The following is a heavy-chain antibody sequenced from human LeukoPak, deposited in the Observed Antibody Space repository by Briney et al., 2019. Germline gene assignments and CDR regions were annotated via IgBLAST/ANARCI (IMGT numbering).Heavy chain of an antibody. CDR3: ARIGRAGSGYYPYDAFDT. CDR1: GYSISYGYY. D-gene: IGHD3-3*01. CDR2: IYHTGSA. J-gene: IGHJ3*02. V-gene: IGHV4-38-2*02. Sequence: SETLSLTCTVSGYSISYGYYWGWIRQSPGKGLEWIGSIYHTGSAYYNPSLKSRVTISVDTSKNQFSLKLSSVTAADTAVYYCARIGRAGSGYYPYDAFDTWGQGTMVTVSS.